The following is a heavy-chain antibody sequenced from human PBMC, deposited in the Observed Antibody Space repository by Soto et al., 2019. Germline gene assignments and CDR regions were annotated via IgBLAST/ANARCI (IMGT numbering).Heavy chain of an antibody. CDR3: ARDQTDSGGYSDS. CDR1: GFTFSSYG. V-gene: IGHV3-33*01. CDR2: IWNDGSNE. D-gene: IGHD3-22*01. Sequence: PGGSLRLSCEASGFTFSSYGMHWVRQAPGKGLEWVAIIWNDGSNEYYADSVKGRFTISRDNSKNTLYLQVSNLRAEDTAVYFRARDQTDSGGYSDSWGQGTLVTVSS. J-gene: IGHJ4*02.